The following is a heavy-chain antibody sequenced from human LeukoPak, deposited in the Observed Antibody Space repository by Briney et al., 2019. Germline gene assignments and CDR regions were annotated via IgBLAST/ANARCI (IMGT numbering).Heavy chain of an antibody. Sequence: GGSLRLSCAASGFTFSSYSMNWVRQAPGKGLEWVSYISRSGTTIYYADSVKGRFTISRDNAKNSLYLQMNSLRAEDTAVYYCARETSLNIYYYYYMDVWGKGTTVTISS. CDR2: ISRSGTTI. CDR3: ARETSLNIYYYYYMDV. J-gene: IGHJ6*03. D-gene: IGHD2/OR15-2a*01. CDR1: GFTFSSYS. V-gene: IGHV3-48*04.